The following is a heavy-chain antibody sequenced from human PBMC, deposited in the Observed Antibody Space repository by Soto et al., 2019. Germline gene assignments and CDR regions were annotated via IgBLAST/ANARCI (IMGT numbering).Heavy chain of an antibody. CDR1: GGAFSSYA. J-gene: IGHJ4*02. V-gene: IGHV1-69*01. CDR2: IIPIFGTA. Sequence: SVKVSCHASGGAFSSYAISWVRQAPGQGLEWMGGIIPIFGTANYAQKFQGRVTITADESTSTAYMELSSLRSEDTAVYYCARAGLEPGHFDYWGQGTLVTVSS. D-gene: IGHD1-1*01. CDR3: ARAGLEPGHFDY.